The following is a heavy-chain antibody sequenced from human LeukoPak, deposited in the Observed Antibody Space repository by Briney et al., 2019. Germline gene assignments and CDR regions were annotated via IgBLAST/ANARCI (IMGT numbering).Heavy chain of an antibody. Sequence: GGSLRLSCAASGFTFSSYGMHWVRQAPGKGLEWVAFIRYDGSNKYYADSVKGRFTISRDNSKSTLYLQMNSLRAEDTAVYYCAKDFPSSGCYPDAFDIWGQGTMVTVSS. CDR1: GFTFSSYG. CDR3: AKDFPSSGCYPDAFDI. J-gene: IGHJ3*02. V-gene: IGHV3-30*02. D-gene: IGHD3-22*01. CDR2: IRYDGSNK.